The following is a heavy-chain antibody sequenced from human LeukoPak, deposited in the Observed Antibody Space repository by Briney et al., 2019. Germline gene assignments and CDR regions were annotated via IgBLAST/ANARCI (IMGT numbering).Heavy chain of an antibody. D-gene: IGHD3-10*01. CDR3: ARVVGPYDY. Sequence: GRSLRLSCAASGFIFITYGNHCVRQAPGKGLEWVAVIWPDGSIKYYANSVKDRFTISRDDSRNTLYLQMNSLRVEDTGVYYCARVVGPYDYWGQGTLVTVSS. J-gene: IGHJ4*02. CDR1: GFIFITYG. V-gene: IGHV3-33*01. CDR2: IWPDGSIK.